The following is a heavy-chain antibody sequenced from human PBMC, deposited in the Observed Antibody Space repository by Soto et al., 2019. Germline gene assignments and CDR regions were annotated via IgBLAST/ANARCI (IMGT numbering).Heavy chain of an antibody. CDR2: IHHSGST. CDR1: GYPISSGYY. J-gene: IGHJ4*02. V-gene: IGHV4-38-2*01. Sequence: SDTLSLTCAVSGYPISSGYYWGWIRQPPGKGLEWIGIIHHSGSTYYNPSLRSRITISVDTSKNQFSLKMPSVTAADTAVYYCARSSGYVPGGYWGQGILVTAPQ. CDR3: ARSSGYVPGGY. D-gene: IGHD5-12*01.